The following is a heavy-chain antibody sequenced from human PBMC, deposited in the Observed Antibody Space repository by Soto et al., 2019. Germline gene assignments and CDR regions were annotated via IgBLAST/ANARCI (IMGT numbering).Heavy chain of an antibody. V-gene: IGHV1-18*01. CDR2: ISAYNGNT. CDR1: GYTFTSYG. Sequence: ASVKVSCKASGYTFTSYGISWVRQAPGQGLEWMGWISAYNGNTNYAQKLQGRVTMTTDTSTSTAYMELRSLRSDDTAVYYCARDLVYDFWSGYSAHFDYWRQGTLATVSS. J-gene: IGHJ4*02. D-gene: IGHD3-3*01. CDR3: ARDLVYDFWSGYSAHFDY.